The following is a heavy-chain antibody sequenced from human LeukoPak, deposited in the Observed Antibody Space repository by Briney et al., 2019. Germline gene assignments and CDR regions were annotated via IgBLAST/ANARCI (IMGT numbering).Heavy chain of an antibody. CDR1: GFTFSSYE. D-gene: IGHD1-26*01. Sequence: PGRSLRLSCAASGFTFSSYEMNWVRQAAGKVLEWVSYISSSGSKIYYADSVKGRFTISRDNAKNSLYLQMNSLRAEDTAVYYCARDCRVFPKVGDAFDIWGQGTMVTVSS. V-gene: IGHV3-48*03. CDR2: ISSSGSKI. J-gene: IGHJ3*02. CDR3: ARDCRVFPKVGDAFDI.